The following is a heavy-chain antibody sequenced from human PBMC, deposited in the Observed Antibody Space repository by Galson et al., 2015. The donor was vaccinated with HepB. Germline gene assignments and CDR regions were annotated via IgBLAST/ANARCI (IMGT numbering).Heavy chain of an antibody. CDR3: ARGARSHYYGSGHFDY. J-gene: IGHJ4*02. D-gene: IGHD3-10*01. V-gene: IGHV6-1*01. CDR2: TYYRSKWYN. Sequence: CAISGDSVSSNSAAWNWIRQSPSRGLEWLGRTYYRSKWYNDYAVSVKSRITINPDTSKNQFSLQLNSVTPEDTAVYYCARGARSHYYGSGHFDYWGQGTLVTVSS. CDR1: GDSVSSNSAA.